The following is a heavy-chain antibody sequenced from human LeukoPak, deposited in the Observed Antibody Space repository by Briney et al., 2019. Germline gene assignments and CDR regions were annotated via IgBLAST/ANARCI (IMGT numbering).Heavy chain of an antibody. CDR1: SDEFNTYG. D-gene: IGHD4-23*01. CDR2: ISVHNGNT. CDR3: ATSGNGNWFDP. V-gene: IGHV1-18*01. J-gene: IGHJ5*02. Sequence: ASVKVSCKASSDEFNTYGISGVRQAPGQGLEWMGWISVHNGNTKYTQKLQGRLTMTTDTSTTTAYMELMGLRSDDTAVYYCATSGNGNWFDPWGQGTPVTVSS.